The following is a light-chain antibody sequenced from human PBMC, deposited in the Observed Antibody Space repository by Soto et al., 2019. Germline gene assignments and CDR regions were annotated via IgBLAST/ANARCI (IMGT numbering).Light chain of an antibody. CDR2: GAS. Sequence: EIVLTQSPGTLSLSPGERATLSCRASQSVTSTYLAWYQQKPGQAPRLLIYGASSRAIGIQDRFSGSGSGTEFTLTISRLEPEDFAVYYCQQYGSSPVFGQGTRLEIK. V-gene: IGKV3-20*01. J-gene: IGKJ5*01. CDR3: QQYGSSPV. CDR1: QSVTSTY.